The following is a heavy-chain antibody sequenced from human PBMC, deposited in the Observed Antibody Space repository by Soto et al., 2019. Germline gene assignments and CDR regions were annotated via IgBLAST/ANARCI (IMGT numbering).Heavy chain of an antibody. J-gene: IGHJ6*02. CDR3: ARDPSIADFYGMDV. CDR2: IYYSGST. Sequence: QVQLQESGPGLVKPSQTLSLTCSVSGGSISSGGNYWNWIRQHPGKGLEWIGYIYYSGSTYYNPSLNSRVTISVDTSKNQFSLKLSSVTAADTAVYYCARDPSIADFYGMDVWGQGTTVTVSS. D-gene: IGHD6-13*01. CDR1: GGSISSGGNY. V-gene: IGHV4-31*03.